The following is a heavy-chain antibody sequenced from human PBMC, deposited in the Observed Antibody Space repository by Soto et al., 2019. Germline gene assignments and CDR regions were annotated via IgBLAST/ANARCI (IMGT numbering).Heavy chain of an antibody. V-gene: IGHV4-39*02. CDR3: ARDDIPNWFDP. CDR2: IYYSGST. J-gene: IGHJ5*02. CDR1: GGSISSSSYY. D-gene: IGHD3-9*01. Sequence: SETLSLTCAVSGGSISSSSYYWGWIRQPPGKGLEWIGSIYYSGSTYYNPSLKSRVTISVDTSKNQFSLKLSSVTAADTAVYYCARDDIPNWFDPWGQGTRVTVSS.